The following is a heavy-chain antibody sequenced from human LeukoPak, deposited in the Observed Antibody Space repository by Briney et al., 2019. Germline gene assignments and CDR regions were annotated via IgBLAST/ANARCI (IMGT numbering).Heavy chain of an antibody. D-gene: IGHD3-16*01. CDR1: GGTFSSYA. CDR3: ARDGRFPFGMDV. CDR2: IIPILGIA. V-gene: IGHV1-69*04. J-gene: IGHJ6*02. Sequence: ASVKVSCKASGGTFSSYAISWVRQAPGQGLEWMGRIIPILGIANYAQKFQGRVTITADKSASTAYMELSSLRSEDTAVYYCARDGRFPFGMDVWGQGTTVTVSS.